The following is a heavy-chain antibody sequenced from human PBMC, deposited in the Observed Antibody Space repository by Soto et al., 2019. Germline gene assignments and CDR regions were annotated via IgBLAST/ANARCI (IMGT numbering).Heavy chain of an antibody. J-gene: IGHJ4*01. V-gene: IGHV5-51*01. Sequence: PGESLKISRKGSGHSFVTHWIGWVRQMPGKGLEWMGIIYPGDSETRYSPAFQGQVTISADKSIATAYLQWSSLKASDTAIYYCASKINGSFDYWGQGTLVTVSS. CDR3: ASKINGSFDY. CDR2: IYPGDSET. CDR1: GHSFVTHW.